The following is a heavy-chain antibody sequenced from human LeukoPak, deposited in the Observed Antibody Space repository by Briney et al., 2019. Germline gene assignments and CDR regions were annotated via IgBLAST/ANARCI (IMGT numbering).Heavy chain of an antibody. CDR3: ASSSIVGAPFDY. V-gene: IGHV3-21*06. Sequence: GESLRLSCAASGFTLSGYSMTWVRQAPGKGLEWVSSISSSSDYIFHADSVKGRFTISRDNAKNSLYLQMNSLRAEDTAVYYCASSSIVGAPFDYWGQGTLVTVSS. CDR2: ISSSSDYI. J-gene: IGHJ4*02. D-gene: IGHD1-26*01. CDR1: GFTLSGYS.